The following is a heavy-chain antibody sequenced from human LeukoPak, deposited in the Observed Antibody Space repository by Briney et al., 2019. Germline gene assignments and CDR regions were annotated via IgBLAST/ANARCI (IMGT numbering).Heavy chain of an antibody. D-gene: IGHD3-22*01. V-gene: IGHV4-59*01. J-gene: IGHJ5*02. CDR2: IYYSGST. CDR3: ARGLSDTSGYYYGGRFDP. Sequence: SETLSLTCTVSGGSISTYYWSWIRQPPGKGLEWSGYIYYSGSTNYNPSLKSRVTISVDRSKNQFSLKLTSVTAADTAVYYCARGLSDTSGYYYGGRFDPWGQGTLVTVSS. CDR1: GGSISTYY.